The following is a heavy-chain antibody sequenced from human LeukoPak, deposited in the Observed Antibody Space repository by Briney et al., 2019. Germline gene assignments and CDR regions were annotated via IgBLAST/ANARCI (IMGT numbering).Heavy chain of an antibody. Sequence: YISSSGSTIYYADSVKRRFTISRDNAKNSLYLQMNSLRAEDTAVYYCARDYCSGGSCYSDYWGQGTLVTVSS. CDR2: ISSSGSTI. D-gene: IGHD2-15*01. J-gene: IGHJ4*02. V-gene: IGHV3-48*03. CDR3: ARDYCSGGSCYSDY.